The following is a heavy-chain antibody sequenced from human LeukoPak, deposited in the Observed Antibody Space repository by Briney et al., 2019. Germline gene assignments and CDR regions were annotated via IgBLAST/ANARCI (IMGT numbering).Heavy chain of an antibody. Sequence: GGSLRLSCAASGFTLSSYAMSWVRQAPGKGLEWVSAISGSGGSTYYADSVKGRFTISRDNSKNTLYLQMNSLRAEDTAVYYCAKKGLGELVIDYWGQGTLVTVSS. D-gene: IGHD3-10*01. CDR1: GFTLSSYA. V-gene: IGHV3-23*01. CDR2: ISGSGGST. CDR3: AKKGLGELVIDY. J-gene: IGHJ4*02.